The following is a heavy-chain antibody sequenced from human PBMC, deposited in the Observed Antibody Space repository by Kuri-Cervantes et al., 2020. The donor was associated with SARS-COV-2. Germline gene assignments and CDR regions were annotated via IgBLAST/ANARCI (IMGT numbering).Heavy chain of an antibody. D-gene: IGHD3-3*01. CDR1: GLPFKTFA. Sequence: GGSRRLSFAASGLPFKTFAMSWVRQAPGKGLEWVSSISSSSSYIYYADSVKGRFTISRDNAKNSLYLQMNSLRAEDTAVYYCARDSSRITIFGVVTRYGMDVWGQGTTVTVSS. CDR2: ISSSSSYI. V-gene: IGHV3-21*01. J-gene: IGHJ6*02. CDR3: ARDSSRITIFGVVTRYGMDV.